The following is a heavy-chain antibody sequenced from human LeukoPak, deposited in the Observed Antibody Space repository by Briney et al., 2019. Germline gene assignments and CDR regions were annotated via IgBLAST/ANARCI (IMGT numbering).Heavy chain of an antibody. V-gene: IGHV3-11*01. Sequence: PGGSLRLSCEASGFTFSDYFMSWVRQAPGRGLECISYISRTGDTPRYADSVKGRFTLSRDNAKNSLSLQMDSLRAEDTAVYYCARSPRRRSNFFDYWGPGTVVTVSS. J-gene: IGHJ4*02. CDR1: GFTFSDYF. CDR2: ISRTGDTP. CDR3: ARSPRRRSNFFDY.